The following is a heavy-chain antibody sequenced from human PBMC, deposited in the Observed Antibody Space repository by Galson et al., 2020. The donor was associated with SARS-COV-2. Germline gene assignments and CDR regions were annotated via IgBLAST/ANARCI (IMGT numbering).Heavy chain of an antibody. CDR2: IKQDGSEK. CDR1: GFTSSSYW. CDR3: ARVGSSSWYFEY. J-gene: IGHJ4*02. V-gene: IGHV3-7*03. Sequence: GESPKISCAASGFTSSSYWMSWARQAPGKGLEWVATIKQDGSEKYYVDSVKGRFTISRDNAKNSLYLQMNSLRAEDTAVYYCARVGSSSWYFEYWGQGTLVTVSS. D-gene: IGHD6-13*01.